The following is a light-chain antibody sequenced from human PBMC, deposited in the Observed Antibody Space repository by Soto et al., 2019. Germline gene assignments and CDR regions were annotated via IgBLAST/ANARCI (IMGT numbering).Light chain of an antibody. CDR2: AAS. J-gene: IGKJ1*01. CDR1: ESVSSNY. V-gene: IGKV3-20*01. Sequence: EIVLTQSPGTLSSSPGERATLSCRASESVSSNYLAWYQQRPGQAPRLLIYAASNRARGIPDRFGGSGCGTDFTLPVSRLEPEDFAVDYCQQYGSAPWTFGQGTKV. CDR3: QQYGSAPWT.